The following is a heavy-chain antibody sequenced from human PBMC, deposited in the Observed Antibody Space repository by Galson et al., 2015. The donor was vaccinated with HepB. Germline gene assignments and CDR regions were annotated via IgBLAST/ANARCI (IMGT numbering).Heavy chain of an antibody. CDR2: MFLTGIT. J-gene: IGHJ4*02. Sequence: GSPSLPRAVHWAFITRRYWGGWVRQAPGKGGGGVWGMFLTGITHTHPSAHGRSPVSLDTAQNQFSLELKSVTAADTAVYYCARGLRDYNLGKDYLDLWGQGTLVSVSS. D-gene: IGHD3-16*01. CDR1: WAFITRRYW. V-gene: IGHV4-4*02. CDR3: ARGLRDYNLGKDYLDL.